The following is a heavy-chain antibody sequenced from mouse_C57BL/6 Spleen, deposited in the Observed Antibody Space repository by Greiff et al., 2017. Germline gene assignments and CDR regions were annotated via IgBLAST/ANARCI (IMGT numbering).Heavy chain of an antibody. CDR1: GYTFTSYW. V-gene: IGHV1-69*01. Sequence: QVQLQQPGAELVMPGASVKLSCKASGYTFTSYWMHWVKQRPGQGLEWIGEIDPSDSYTNYNQKFKGKSTLTVDKSSSTAYMQLSSLTSEDSAVXYGASYYYGSSYGYFDVWGTGTTVTVSS. CDR3: ASYYYGSSYGYFDV. J-gene: IGHJ1*03. D-gene: IGHD1-1*01. CDR2: IDPSDSYT.